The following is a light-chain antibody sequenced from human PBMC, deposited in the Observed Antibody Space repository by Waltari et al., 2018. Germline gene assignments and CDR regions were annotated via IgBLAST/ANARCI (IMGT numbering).Light chain of an antibody. V-gene: IGKV3-20*01. CDR1: QSVARA. Sequence: EIVLTPSPGTLSLSPGASATLSCRASQSVARALAWYQQKPGQPPRLLIYNTYTRATGVPDRFSGGGSGTDFSLTISRLEPEDFAVYYCQNYVRLPATFGQGTKVEIK. CDR2: NTY. J-gene: IGKJ1*01. CDR3: QNYVRLPAT.